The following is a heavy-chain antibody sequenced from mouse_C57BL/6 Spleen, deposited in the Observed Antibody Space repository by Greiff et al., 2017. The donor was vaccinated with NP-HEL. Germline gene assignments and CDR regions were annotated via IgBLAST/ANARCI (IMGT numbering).Heavy chain of an antibody. Sequence: EVQLVESGGGLVQPGGSLKLSCAASGFTFSDYYMYWVRQTPEKGLEWVAYISNGGGSTYYPDTVKGRFTISRDNAKNTLYLQMSRLKSEDTAMYYCAREDYDWGFAYWGQGTLVTVSA. CDR2: ISNGGGST. CDR1: GFTFSDYY. D-gene: IGHD2-4*01. J-gene: IGHJ3*01. CDR3: AREDYDWGFAY. V-gene: IGHV5-12*01.